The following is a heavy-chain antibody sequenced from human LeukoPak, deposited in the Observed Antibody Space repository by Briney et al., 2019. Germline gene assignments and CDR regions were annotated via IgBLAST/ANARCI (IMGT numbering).Heavy chain of an antibody. Sequence: PGGSLRLSCAASGFTFSSYAMHWVRQAPGKGLEWVAVISYDGSNKYYADSVKGRFTISRDNSKNTLYLQMNSLRAEDTAVYYCAKDWTPIATGPDYWGQGTLVTVSS. J-gene: IGHJ4*02. D-gene: IGHD3/OR15-3a*01. V-gene: IGHV3-30*04. CDR2: ISYDGSNK. CDR1: GFTFSSYA. CDR3: AKDWTPIATGPDY.